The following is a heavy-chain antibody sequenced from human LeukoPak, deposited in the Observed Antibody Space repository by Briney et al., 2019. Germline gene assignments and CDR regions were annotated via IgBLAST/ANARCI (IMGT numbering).Heavy chain of an antibody. V-gene: IGHV4-38-2*02. CDR1: GYSISSGYY. CDR2: IYHSGST. CDR3: ARIDGDYITY. D-gene: IGHD4-17*01. Sequence: SETLSLTCTVSGYSISSGYYWGWIRQPPGKGLEWIGSIYHSGSTNYNPSLKSRVTISVDTSKNQFSLKMNSVTAADTAVYFCARIDGDYITYWGQGTRVTVSS. J-gene: IGHJ4*02.